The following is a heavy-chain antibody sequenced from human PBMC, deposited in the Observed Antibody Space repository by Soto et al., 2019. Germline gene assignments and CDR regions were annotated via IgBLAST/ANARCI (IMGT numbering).Heavy chain of an antibody. D-gene: IGHD2-2*01. CDR2: INPSGGST. CDR3: ARAAADIVVVPAAKLLDY. Sequence: ASVKVSCKASGYTFTSYYMHWVRQAPGQGLEWMGIINPSGGSTSYAQKFQGRVTMTRDTSTSTVYMELSSLRSEDTAVYYCARAAADIVVVPAAKLLDYWGQGTLVTVSS. J-gene: IGHJ4*02. V-gene: IGHV1-46*03. CDR1: GYTFTSYY.